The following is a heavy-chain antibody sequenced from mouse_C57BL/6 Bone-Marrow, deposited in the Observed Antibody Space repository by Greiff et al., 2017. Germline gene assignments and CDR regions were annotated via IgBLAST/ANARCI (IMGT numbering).Heavy chain of an antibody. CDR1: GFSLTSYG. V-gene: IGHV2-6-1*01. Sequence: VKLVESGPGLVAPSQSLSITCTVSGFSLTSYGVHWVRQPPGKGLEWLVVIWSDGSTTYNSALKSRLSISKDNSKSQVFLKMNSLQTDDTAMYYCARHTPYYSNYDYAMDYWGQGTSVTVSS. D-gene: IGHD2-5*01. CDR2: IWSDGST. CDR3: ARHTPYYSNYDYAMDY. J-gene: IGHJ4*01.